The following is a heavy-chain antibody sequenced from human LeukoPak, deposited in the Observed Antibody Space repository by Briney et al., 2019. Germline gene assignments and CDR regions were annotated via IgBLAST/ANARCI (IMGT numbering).Heavy chain of an antibody. V-gene: IGHV3-7*04. Sequence: GGSLRLSCEASGFTFSKTWMSWVRQAPGKGLEWVACIMEDGSVQKYVDSVRGRFTISRDNARNSLYLQMNSLRVEDTAVYYCAKDRVGGALEFWGQGTLATVSS. J-gene: IGHJ4*02. CDR1: GFTFSKTW. D-gene: IGHD2-21*01. CDR3: AKDRVGGALEF. CDR2: IMEDGSVQ.